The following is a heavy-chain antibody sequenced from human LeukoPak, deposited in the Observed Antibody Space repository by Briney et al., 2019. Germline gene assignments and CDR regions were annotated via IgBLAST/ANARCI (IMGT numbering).Heavy chain of an antibody. Sequence: SQTLSLTCTVSGGSISSGSYYWSWIRQPAGKGLEWIERIYTSGSTNYNPSLKSRVTMSLDASKNQFSLELNSVTPADTAVYYCARGGNYWPQWWFDPWGRGTLVSVSS. CDR2: IYTSGST. V-gene: IGHV4-61*02. D-gene: IGHD1-26*01. CDR1: GGSISSGSYY. CDR3: ARGGNYWPQWWFDP. J-gene: IGHJ5*02.